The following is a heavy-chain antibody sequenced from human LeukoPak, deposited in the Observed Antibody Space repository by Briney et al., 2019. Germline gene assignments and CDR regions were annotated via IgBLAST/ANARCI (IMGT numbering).Heavy chain of an antibody. CDR2: INPNSGGT. V-gene: IGHV1-2*02. CDR3: ASSVISGSLGVDY. J-gene: IGHJ4*02. D-gene: IGHD5-12*01. Sequence: ASVKVSCKASGYSFTAYDMHWVRQAPGQGLEWMGWINPNSGGTNYARKFQGRVTMTRDTSISTGYMELRRLRSDDTAVYYCASSVISGSLGVDYWGQVTLVTVSS. CDR1: GYSFTAYD.